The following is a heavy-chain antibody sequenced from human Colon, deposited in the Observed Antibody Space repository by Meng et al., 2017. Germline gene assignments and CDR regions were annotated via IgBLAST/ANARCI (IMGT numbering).Heavy chain of an antibody. Sequence: QLTLQESGPGLLKPSEPLCLSCAVYGVSFSGYYWSWIRQPPGKGLEWIGEINHSGSTNYHPSLKSRVTISVDTSKNQFSLKLSSVTDADTAVYYCARRVRGVISWFDPWGQGTLVTVSS. V-gene: IGHV4-34*01. CDR1: GVSFSGYY. CDR3: ARRVRGVISWFDP. D-gene: IGHD3-10*01. CDR2: INHSGST. J-gene: IGHJ5*02.